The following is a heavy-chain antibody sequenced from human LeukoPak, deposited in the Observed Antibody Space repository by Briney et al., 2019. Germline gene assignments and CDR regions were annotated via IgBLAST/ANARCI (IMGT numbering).Heavy chain of an antibody. J-gene: IGHJ3*02. V-gene: IGHV1-8*03. CDR1: GYTFTSYD. Sequence: ASVKVSCKASGYTFTSYDINWVRQAPGQGLEWMGWMNPNSGNTGYAQKFQGRVTITRNTSISTAYMELSSLRSEDTAVYYCARFYPDFWTSTAFDIWGQGTMVTVPS. CDR3: ARFYPDFWTSTAFDI. D-gene: IGHD3/OR15-3a*01. CDR2: MNPNSGNT.